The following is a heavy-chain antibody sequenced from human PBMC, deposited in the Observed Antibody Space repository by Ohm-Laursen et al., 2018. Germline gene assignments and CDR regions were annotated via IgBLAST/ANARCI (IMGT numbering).Heavy chain of an antibody. J-gene: IGHJ6*02. V-gene: IGHV4-59*01. CDR2: IYSSGRT. CDR1: GASISSYY. CDR3: ARGGGYDANSGSTYYYGLDV. Sequence: SETLSLTCSVSGASISSYYWNWIRQPPGKGLEWIGYIYSSGRTKYNPSIRSRVTMSADTSKNQFSLRLTSVTAADTAVYFCARGGGYDANSGSTYYYGLDVWGQGTTVTVSS. D-gene: IGHD5-12*01.